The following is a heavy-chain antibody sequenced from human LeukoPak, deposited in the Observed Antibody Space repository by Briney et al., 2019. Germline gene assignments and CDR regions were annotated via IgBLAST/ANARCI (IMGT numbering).Heavy chain of an antibody. CDR2: ISAYNGNT. D-gene: IGHD2-2*01. Sequence: ASVKVSCKASGYTFTSYGISWVRQAPGQGLEWMGWISAYNGNTNYAQKLQGRVTMTTDTSTSTAYMELRSLRSDDTAVYYCARDGCSSTSCYLSHNSNWFDPWGQGTLVTVSS. V-gene: IGHV1-18*01. J-gene: IGHJ5*02. CDR3: ARDGCSSTSCYLSHNSNWFDP. CDR1: GYTFTSYG.